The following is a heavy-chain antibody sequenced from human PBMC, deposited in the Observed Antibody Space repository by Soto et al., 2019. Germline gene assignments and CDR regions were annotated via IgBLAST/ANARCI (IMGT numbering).Heavy chain of an antibody. V-gene: IGHV4-39*02. D-gene: IGHD5-18*01. CDR1: GGSISSSSYY. CDR2: IYYSGST. CDR3: ARDVYTAMVGYYYYGIDF. J-gene: IGHJ6*02. Sequence: SETLSLTCTVSGGSISSSSYYWGWIRQPPGKGLEWIGSIYYSGSTYYNPSLKSRVTISVDTSKNQFSLKLSSVTAADTAVYYCARDVYTAMVGYYYYGIDFWGQGTTVTVSS.